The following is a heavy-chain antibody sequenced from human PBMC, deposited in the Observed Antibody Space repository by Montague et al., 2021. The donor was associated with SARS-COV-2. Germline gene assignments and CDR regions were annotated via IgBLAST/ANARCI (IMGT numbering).Heavy chain of an antibody. J-gene: IGHJ6*02. CDR1: GGSISSYY. D-gene: IGHD1-26*01. Sequence: SETLSLTCTVSGGSISSYYWSWIRQPPGRGLQWIGYISYGGSTNYNPSLKSRVTISVDTSKNHFTLRLSSVTAADTAVYYCANLRRAHLSCGTRYSGLDFWGQGTTVTVSS. CDR2: ISYGGST. CDR3: ANLRRAHLSCGTRYSGLDF. V-gene: IGHV4-59*01.